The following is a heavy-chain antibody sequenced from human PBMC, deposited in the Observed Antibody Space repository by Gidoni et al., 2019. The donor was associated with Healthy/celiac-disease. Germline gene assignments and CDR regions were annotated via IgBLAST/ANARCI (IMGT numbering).Heavy chain of an antibody. CDR1: GFTFDDYA. Sequence: EVQLVESGGGLVQPGRSLRLSCAASGFTFDDYAMHWVRQAPGKGLEWVSGISWNSGSIGYADSVKGRFTISRDNAKNSLYLQMNSLRAEDTALYYCAKVAQSVYCSSTSCYNHRSYWYFDLWGRGTLVTVSS. CDR3: AKVAQSVYCSSTSCYNHRSYWYFDL. CDR2: ISWNSGSI. V-gene: IGHV3-9*01. D-gene: IGHD2-2*02. J-gene: IGHJ2*01.